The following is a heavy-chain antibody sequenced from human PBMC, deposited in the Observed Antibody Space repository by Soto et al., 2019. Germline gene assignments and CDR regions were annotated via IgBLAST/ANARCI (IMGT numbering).Heavy chain of an antibody. Sequence: GGSLRLSCAASGFTFSSYAMSWVRQAPGKGLEWVSSISGSGGSTYYADSVKGRFTISRDNSKNTLYLQMNSLRADDTAVYYCAKDRLAAGGTVRFDPWGQGTLVTVS. J-gene: IGHJ5*02. D-gene: IGHD6-13*01. CDR3: AKDRLAAGGTVRFDP. CDR1: GFTFSSYA. CDR2: ISGSGGST. V-gene: IGHV3-23*01.